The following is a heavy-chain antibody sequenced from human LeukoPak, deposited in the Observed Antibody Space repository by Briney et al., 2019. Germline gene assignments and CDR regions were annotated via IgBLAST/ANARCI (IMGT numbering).Heavy chain of an antibody. CDR2: IKSKTDGGTT. CDR3: TTDTYSGSSHGGY. J-gene: IGHJ4*02. Sequence: GGSLRLSCAASGFTFSNAWMSWVRQAPGKGLEWVGRIKSKTDGGTTDYAAPVKGRFTISRDDSKNTLYLQMNSLKTGDTAVYYCTTDTYSGSSHGGYWGQGTLVTVSS. V-gene: IGHV3-15*01. D-gene: IGHD1-26*01. CDR1: GFTFSNAW.